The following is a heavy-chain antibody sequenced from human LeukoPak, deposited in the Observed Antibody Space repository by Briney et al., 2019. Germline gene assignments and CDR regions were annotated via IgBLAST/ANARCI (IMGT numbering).Heavy chain of an antibody. D-gene: IGHD6-19*01. CDR2: IYSGGST. V-gene: IGHV3-53*01. CDR3: AKDPPLIAVAVRGYFDY. J-gene: IGHJ4*02. Sequence: PGGSLRLSCAASGFTVSSNYMSWVRQAPGKGLEWVSVIYSGGSTYYADSVKGRFTISRDNSKNTLYLQMNSLRAEDTAVYYCAKDPPLIAVAVRGYFDYWGQGTLVTVSS. CDR1: GFTVSSNY.